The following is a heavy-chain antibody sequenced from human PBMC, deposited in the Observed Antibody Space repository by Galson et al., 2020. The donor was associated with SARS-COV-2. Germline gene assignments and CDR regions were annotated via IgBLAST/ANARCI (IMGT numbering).Heavy chain of an antibody. CDR2: ITHDGRIE. CDR3: ARDVSGGASDI. J-gene: IGHJ3*02. CDR1: GFTFTNYA. D-gene: IGHD1-26*01. Sequence: GGSLRLSCAASGFTFTNYAIHWVRQAPGKGLEWVAVITHDGRIEVYADSVKGRFTISRDNSENMLFLQMDSLRADDTAVYYCARDVSGGASDIWGQGKMVTVSS. V-gene: IGHV3-30*04.